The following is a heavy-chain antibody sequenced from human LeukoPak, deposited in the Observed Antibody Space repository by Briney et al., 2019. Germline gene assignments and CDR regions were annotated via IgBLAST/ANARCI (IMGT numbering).Heavy chain of an antibody. CDR1: GITLSNYG. J-gene: IGHJ6*02. CDR3: AKDWGV. Sequence: GGSLTLSCAVSGITLSNYGMSWVRQAPGKGLEWVAGISGSGDGTSYADSVRGRFTISRDNSKNMLHLQMNSLRVEDTAVYYCAKDWGVWGQGTTVTVS. CDR2: ISGSGDGT. D-gene: IGHD3-16*01. V-gene: IGHV3-23*01.